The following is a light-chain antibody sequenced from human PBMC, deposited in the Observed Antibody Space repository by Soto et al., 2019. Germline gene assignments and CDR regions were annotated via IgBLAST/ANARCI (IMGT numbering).Light chain of an antibody. Sequence: DIQMTQSPATLSASVGERVTLTCRASQSLHNYLAWYQQKPGKAPKLLIYTASTWESGIPARFSGSGCGTEFTLTISSLQPDDFAIYYCQQYNNWSLTFGGGTKVEIK. CDR1: QSLHNY. J-gene: IGKJ4*01. V-gene: IGKV1-5*01. CDR3: QQYNNWSLT. CDR2: TAS.